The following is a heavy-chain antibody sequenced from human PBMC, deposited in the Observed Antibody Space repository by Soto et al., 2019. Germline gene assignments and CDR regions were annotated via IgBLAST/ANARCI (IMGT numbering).Heavy chain of an antibody. J-gene: IGHJ6*02. V-gene: IGHV4-59*01. Sequence: QVQLQESGPGLVKPSETLSLTCTVSGDSISTYYWSWIRQPPGKGLEWIGYLYDSGSTHYNPSLNSRVTIPVDTSKNQFSLKLTSVTAADTAVYYCARENYYGSGTYFRLDVWGQGTRVTVSS. D-gene: IGHD3-10*01. CDR1: GDSISTYY. CDR2: LYDSGST. CDR3: ARENYYGSGTYFRLDV.